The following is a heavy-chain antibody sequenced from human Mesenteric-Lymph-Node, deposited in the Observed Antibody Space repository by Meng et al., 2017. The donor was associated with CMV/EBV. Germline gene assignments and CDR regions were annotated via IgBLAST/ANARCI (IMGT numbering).Heavy chain of an antibody. CDR3: AKDLDGGYSGYDLYFDY. D-gene: IGHD5-12*01. J-gene: IGHJ4*02. CDR1: FTFSSYA. Sequence: FTFSSYAMSWVRQAPGKGLEWVSAISGSGGSTYYADSVKGRFTISRDNSKNTLYLQMNSLRAEDTAVYYCAKDLDGGYSGYDLYFDYWGQGTLVTVSS. CDR2: ISGSGGST. V-gene: IGHV3-23*01.